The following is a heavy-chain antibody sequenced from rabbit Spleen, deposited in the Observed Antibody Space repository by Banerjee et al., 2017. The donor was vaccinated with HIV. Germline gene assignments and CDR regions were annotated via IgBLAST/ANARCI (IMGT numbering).Heavy chain of an antibody. V-gene: IGHV1S45*01. CDR2: IEGGSSAFS. D-gene: IGHD7-1*01. CDR3: ARDTGTSFSSYGMDL. J-gene: IGHJ6*01. CDR1: GVSFSSNHY. Sequence: QEQLEESGGDLVKPGASLTLTCTASGVSFSSNHYMCWVRQAPGKGLEWIACIEGGSSAFSYFASWAKGRFTISKTSSTTVTLQMTSLTTADTATYFCARDTGTSFSSYGMDLWGQGTLVTVS.